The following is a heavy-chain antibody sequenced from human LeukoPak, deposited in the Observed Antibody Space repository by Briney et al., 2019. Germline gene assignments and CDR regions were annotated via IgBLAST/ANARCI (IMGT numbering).Heavy chain of an antibody. J-gene: IGHJ4*02. Sequence: PGGSLRLSCAASQFTFSNYAMSWVRQAPGRGLEWVSSVDGGGGGTYYADSVKGRFTISRDNSKDTLYLQMNGLRAEDTAVYFCAKQSAGSAAWYSLHYDFWGQGTLVTVSS. V-gene: IGHV3-23*01. CDR2: VDGGGGGT. CDR3: AKQSAGSAAWYSLHYDF. D-gene: IGHD6-13*01. CDR1: QFTFSNYA.